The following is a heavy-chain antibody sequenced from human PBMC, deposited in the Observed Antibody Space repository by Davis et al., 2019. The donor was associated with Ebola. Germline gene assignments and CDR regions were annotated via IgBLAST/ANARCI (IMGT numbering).Heavy chain of an antibody. CDR1: GGSVSSGDW. J-gene: IGHJ5*02. V-gene: IGHV4-4*02. D-gene: IGHD3-10*01. CDR3: ARGVAYTWFDP. CDR2: IHHSGST. Sequence: SETLSLTCVVSGGSVSSGDWWNWVRQSPGKGLEWIGEIHHSGSTNYNPSLKSRVTISVDTSKNQFSLKLSSVTAADTAVYYCARGVAYTWFDPWGQGTLVTVSS.